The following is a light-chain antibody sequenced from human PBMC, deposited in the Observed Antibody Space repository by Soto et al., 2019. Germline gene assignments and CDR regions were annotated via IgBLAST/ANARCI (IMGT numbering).Light chain of an antibody. CDR1: QSVGSN. CDR3: QQRSDRLS. J-gene: IGKJ4*01. CDR2: DAT. Sequence: VVLTQSPATLSLSLGESATLSCRASQSVGSNLAWYQQKRGQAPRLLIYDATERATGIPARFTGSRSGTDFTLSISSLEPDDVAVYYCQQRSDRLSFGGGTVVEI. V-gene: IGKV3-11*01.